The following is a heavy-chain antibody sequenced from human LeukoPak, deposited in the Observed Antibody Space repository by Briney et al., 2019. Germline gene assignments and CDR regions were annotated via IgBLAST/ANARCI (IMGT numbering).Heavy chain of an antibody. Sequence: SETLSLTCGVSGGAITNYYWNWIRQAPGKGLEWLGYIYYTGSATYNPSVKSRITISLDTSKKQISLKLRSVTAADTAVYYCARVARYNYDFWSGYSDNWFDPWGQGTLVTVSS. V-gene: IGHV4-59*01. CDR2: IYYTGSA. CDR1: GGAITNYY. D-gene: IGHD3-3*01. J-gene: IGHJ5*02. CDR3: ARVARYNYDFWSGYSDNWFDP.